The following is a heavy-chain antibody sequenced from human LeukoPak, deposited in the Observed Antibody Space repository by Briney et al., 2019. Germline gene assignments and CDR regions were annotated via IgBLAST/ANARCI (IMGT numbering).Heavy chain of an antibody. D-gene: IGHD3-3*01. CDR2: IWYDGSNK. CDR1: GFTFTTYS. Sequence: GGSLRLSCAASGFTFTTYSMNWVRQAPGKGLEWVAVIWYDGSNKYYADSVKGRFTISRDNSKNTLYLQMNSLRAEDTAVYYCTRGSDTIFGVARDGIDSWGQGTLVTVSS. CDR3: TRGSDTIFGVARDGIDS. J-gene: IGHJ4*02. V-gene: IGHV3-33*08.